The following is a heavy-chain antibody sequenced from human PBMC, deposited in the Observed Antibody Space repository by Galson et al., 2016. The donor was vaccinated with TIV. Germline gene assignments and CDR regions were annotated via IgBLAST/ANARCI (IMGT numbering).Heavy chain of an antibody. CDR3: RRPSSPAYYGRDV. Sequence: SLRLSCAASGFIFSDFYMSWVRQAPGKGLEWISYISGSGTTTYYADSVQGRITVSRDNAKNSLHLEMNRLRLDDTAVYYCRRPSSPAYYGRDVWGQGTTVTVSS. CDR2: ISGSGTTT. V-gene: IGHV3-11*01. CDR1: GFIFSDFY. J-gene: IGHJ6*02. D-gene: IGHD6-19*01.